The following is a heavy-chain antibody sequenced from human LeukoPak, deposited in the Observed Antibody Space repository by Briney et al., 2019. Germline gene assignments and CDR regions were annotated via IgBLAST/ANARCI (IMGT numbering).Heavy chain of an antibody. Sequence: GASVKVSCKASGGSFSTYGITWVRQGPGQGLEWMGRIIPIYGAENYAQKFQGRVTVTADKSTTTAYMELRGLRSDDTAVYYCARGDLRWELLKGAFDIWGQGTMVTVSS. CDR3: ARGDLRWELLKGAFDI. D-gene: IGHD1-26*01. CDR2: IIPIYGAE. V-gene: IGHV1-69*06. J-gene: IGHJ3*02. CDR1: GGSFSTYG.